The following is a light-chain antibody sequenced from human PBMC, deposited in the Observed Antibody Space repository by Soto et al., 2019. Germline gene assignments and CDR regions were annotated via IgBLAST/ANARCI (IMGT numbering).Light chain of an antibody. V-gene: IGKV1-39*01. CDR3: QQSYSTPKIT. CDR2: AAS. Sequence: DIQMSQSPSTLSASVGDSVTITCRASQSISSYLSWYQQKPGKAPNLLXXAASTLQSGVPSRFSGSGSGTDFTLTISSLQPEDFATYFCGQQSYSTPKITFGGGTKVDIK. CDR1: QSISSY. J-gene: IGKJ4*01.